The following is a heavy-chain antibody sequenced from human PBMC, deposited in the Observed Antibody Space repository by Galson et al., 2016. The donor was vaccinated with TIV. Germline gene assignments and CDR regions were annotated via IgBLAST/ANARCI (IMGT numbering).Heavy chain of an antibody. CDR2: VNADNGYT. Sequence: SVKVSCKASGYTFSIYPIHWVRQAPGQRLEWMGWVNADNGYTKYSRRFQGRVTITRDTSASTAYMELRGLRSEDTAVYYCARPPYCGGDCYKYDYWGQGTLVTVSS. V-gene: IGHV1-3*01. D-gene: IGHD2-21*01. J-gene: IGHJ4*02. CDR3: ARPPYCGGDCYKYDY. CDR1: GYTFSIYP.